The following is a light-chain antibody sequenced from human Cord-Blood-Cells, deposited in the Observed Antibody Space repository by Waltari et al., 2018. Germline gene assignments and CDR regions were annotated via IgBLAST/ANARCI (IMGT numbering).Light chain of an antibody. CDR1: QGISSY. J-gene: IGKJ4*01. Sequence: IQLTQSPSSLSASVGDRVTLTCRASQGISSYLAWYQQKPGKAPKLLIYAASTLQSGVPSRCSGSGSGTDFTLTISSLQPEDFATYYCQQLNSYPLTFGGGTKVEIK. CDR3: QQLNSYPLT. V-gene: IGKV1-9*01. CDR2: AAS.